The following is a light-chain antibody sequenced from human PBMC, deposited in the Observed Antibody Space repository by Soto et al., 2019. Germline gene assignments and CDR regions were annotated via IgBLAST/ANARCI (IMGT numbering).Light chain of an antibody. J-gene: IGKJ5*01. Sequence: VLTQSPATLSLSKRPIATLSCRASQNISNYLIWYQQKPGQSPRLLIYDVSNRATGIPDRFSGSGSETDFTLTISRLEPEDFALYYCQHYGTTRISFGHVTRLE. V-gene: IGKV3-11*01. CDR2: DVS. CDR3: QHYGTTRIS. CDR1: QNISNY.